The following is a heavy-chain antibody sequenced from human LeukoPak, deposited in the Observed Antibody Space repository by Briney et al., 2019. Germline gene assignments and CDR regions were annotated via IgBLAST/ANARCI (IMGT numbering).Heavy chain of an antibody. Sequence: GGSLRLSCVASGFTFSSRDWMTWVRQAPGKGLEWVANIKQDGSEKYYVDSVKGRFTISRDNAKNSLYLQMNSLRAEDTAVYYCARETYCSGGSCYDAYYYYYMDVWGKGTTVTVSS. D-gene: IGHD2-15*01. J-gene: IGHJ6*03. CDR2: IKQDGSEK. V-gene: IGHV3-7*01. CDR3: ARETYCSGGSCYDAYYYYYMDV. CDR1: GFTFSSRDW.